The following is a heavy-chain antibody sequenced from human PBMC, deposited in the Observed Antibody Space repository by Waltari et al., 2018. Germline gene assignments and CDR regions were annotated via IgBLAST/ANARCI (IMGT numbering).Heavy chain of an antibody. CDR1: GYNCISYW. V-gene: IGHV5-51*03. CDR2: IYPGDSDT. J-gene: IGHJ4*02. D-gene: IGHD1-26*01. Sequence: EVQLVQSGAELKKPGESLKISCKGSGYNCISYWIGWVRQMPGKGLEWMGIIYPGDSDTRYSPSFQGQVTISADKSISTAYLQWSSLKASDTAMYYCARGIYSGSYPISKWGQGTLVTVSS. CDR3: ARGIYSGSYPISK.